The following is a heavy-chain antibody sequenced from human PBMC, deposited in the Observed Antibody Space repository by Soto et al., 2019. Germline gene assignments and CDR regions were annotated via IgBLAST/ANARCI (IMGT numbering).Heavy chain of an antibody. V-gene: IGHV3-23*01. J-gene: IGHJ3*01. D-gene: IGHD3-10*01. Sequence: EVQLLPSGGGLLQPGGSLRLSCAASGFPFSSYAMSWVRQAPGKGLEWVSTISGSGGSTYYAASVKGGFTISRDNSKNALSLQMNSLRAEDTAIYFCAKLGTLLWFAELAVDALDFWGQGTLVTVSS. CDR3: AKLGTLLWFAELAVDALDF. CDR2: ISGSGGST. CDR1: GFPFSSYA.